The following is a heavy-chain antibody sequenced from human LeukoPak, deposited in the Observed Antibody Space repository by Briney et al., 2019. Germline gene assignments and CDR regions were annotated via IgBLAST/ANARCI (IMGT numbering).Heavy chain of an antibody. CDR1: GFTFSSYT. CDR3: AQNFYDSSGLYFDY. V-gene: IGHV3-21*01. D-gene: IGHD3-22*01. Sequence: KPGGSLRLSCVASGFTFSSYTMNWVRQAPGKGLEWVPSISTSSNYIYYADSVKGRFTISRDNAKNSLYLQMNSLRAADTAVYYCAQNFYDSSGLYFDYWGQGTLVTVSS. J-gene: IGHJ4*02. CDR2: ISTSSNYI.